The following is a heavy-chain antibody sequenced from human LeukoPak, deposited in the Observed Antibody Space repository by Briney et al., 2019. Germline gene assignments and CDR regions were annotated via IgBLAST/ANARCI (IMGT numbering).Heavy chain of an antibody. J-gene: IGHJ4*02. CDR1: GFTFSSYA. CDR2: TKQDGSEK. D-gene: IGHD1-7*01. Sequence: PGGSLRLSCAGSGFTFSSYAMSWVRQAPGKGLEWVAQTKQDGSEKYYVDSVKGRFTTSRDKNSLFLQMNSVRAEDTAVYYCVGWGISGITNHWGQGTLVTVSS. V-gene: IGHV3-7*01. CDR3: VGWGISGITNH.